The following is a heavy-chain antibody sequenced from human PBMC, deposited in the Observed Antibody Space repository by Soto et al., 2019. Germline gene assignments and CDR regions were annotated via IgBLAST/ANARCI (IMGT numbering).Heavy chain of an antibody. V-gene: IGHV1-2*04. Sequence: QVQLVQSGAEVKKPGASVKVSCKASGYTFTGYYMHWVRQAPGQGLEWMGWINPNSGGTNYAQKFQGWVTMTRDTSMSTAYMELSRVRSDDTAVYYCARGWNDGSGLGGFDYWGQGTLVTVSS. CDR3: ARGWNDGSGLGGFDY. CDR1: GYTFTGYY. J-gene: IGHJ4*02. CDR2: INPNSGGT. D-gene: IGHD1-1*01.